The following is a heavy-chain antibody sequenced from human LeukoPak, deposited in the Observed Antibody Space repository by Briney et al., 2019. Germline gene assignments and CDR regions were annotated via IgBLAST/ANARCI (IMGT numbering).Heavy chain of an antibody. CDR1: GGSINSGGYY. CDR3: PRPTVPTDPKDRRFDY. J-gene: IGHJ4*01. CDR2: IYYSGST. V-gene: IGHV4-31*03. D-gene: IGHD4/OR15-4a*01. Sequence: PSETLSLTCTVSGGSINSGGYYWSWIRQLPGKGLEWIGYIYYSGSTYYLPSIKSRVSISVDTSENQFSLKLSSVTAADTAVYYCPRPTVPTDPKDRRFDYGGKEPWSPSPQ.